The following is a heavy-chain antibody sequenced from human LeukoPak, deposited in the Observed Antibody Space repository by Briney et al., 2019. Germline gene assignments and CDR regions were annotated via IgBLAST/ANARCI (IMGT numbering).Heavy chain of an antibody. V-gene: IGHV3-11*03. CDR2: ISSSSSYT. D-gene: IGHD3-16*02. CDR1: GFTFSDYY. Sequence: GGSLRLSCAASGFTFSDYYMSWIRQAPGKGLEWVSYISSSSSYTNYADSVKGRFTISRDNAKNSLYLRMNSLRAEDTAVYYCARHGSRGYDYVWGSYRSPDGDDAFDIWGQGTMVTVSS. CDR3: ARHGSRGYDYVWGSYRSPDGDDAFDI. J-gene: IGHJ3*02.